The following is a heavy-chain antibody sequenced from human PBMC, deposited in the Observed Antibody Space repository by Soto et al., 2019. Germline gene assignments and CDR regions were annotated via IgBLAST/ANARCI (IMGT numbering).Heavy chain of an antibody. Sequence: QLQLQESGPGLVKPSETLSLTCTVSGGSISSSSYYWGWIRQPPGKGLEWIGSIYYSGSTYYNPSLKSRVTISVDTSKNQFSLKLSSVTAADTAVYYCARLRRELWIAAAEVVVPNWFDPWGQGTLVTVSS. V-gene: IGHV4-39*01. D-gene: IGHD6-13*01. CDR2: IYYSGST. CDR3: ARLRRELWIAAAEVVVPNWFDP. CDR1: GGSISSSSYY. J-gene: IGHJ5*02.